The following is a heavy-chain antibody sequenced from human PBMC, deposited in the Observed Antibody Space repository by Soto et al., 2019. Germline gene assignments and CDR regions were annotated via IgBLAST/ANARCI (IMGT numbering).Heavy chain of an antibody. CDR3: ARDRVYYYDISGYYNFDY. V-gene: IGHV3-30-3*01. J-gene: IGHJ4*02. D-gene: IGHD3-22*01. CDR1: GFTFSNYA. Sequence: QVQLVESGGGVVQPGRSLRVSCAASGFTFSNYAMHWVRQAPGKGLEWVAVVSYDGSKQFYADSVEGRFTISRDSSKSTLYLHMDNLRDEDTAVYYCARDRVYYYDISGYYNFDYWGQGTLVTVSS. CDR2: VSYDGSKQ.